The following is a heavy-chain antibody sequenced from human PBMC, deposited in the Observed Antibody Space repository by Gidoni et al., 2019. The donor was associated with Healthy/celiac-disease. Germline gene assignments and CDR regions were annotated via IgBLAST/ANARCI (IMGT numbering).Heavy chain of an antibody. V-gene: IGHV3-30-3*01. CDR1: GFTFSSYA. J-gene: IGHJ6*02. CDR2: ISYDGSNK. D-gene: IGHD6-6*01. Sequence: QVQLVESGGGVVQPGRSLRLSCAASGFTFSSYAMHWVRQAPGKGLEWVAVISYDGSNKYYADSVKGRFTISRDNSKNTLYLQMNSLRAEDTAVYYCARDGGVEIAAHPYYYGMDVWGQGTTVTVSS. CDR3: ARDGGVEIAAHPYYYGMDV.